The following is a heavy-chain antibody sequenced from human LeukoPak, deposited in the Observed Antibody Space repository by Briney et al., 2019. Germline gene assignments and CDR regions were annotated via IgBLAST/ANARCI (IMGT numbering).Heavy chain of an antibody. CDR2: ISSSSGSI. CDR3: ARLRFHDSSGYYSDY. CDR1: GFTFSSYS. Sequence: PGGSLRLSCAASGFTFSSYSMNWVRPAPGKGLEWVSSISSSSGSIYYADSVKGRFTISRDNAKNSLYLQMNSLRAEDTAVYYCARLRFHDSSGYYSDYWGQGTLVTVSS. J-gene: IGHJ4*02. D-gene: IGHD3-22*01. V-gene: IGHV3-21*01.